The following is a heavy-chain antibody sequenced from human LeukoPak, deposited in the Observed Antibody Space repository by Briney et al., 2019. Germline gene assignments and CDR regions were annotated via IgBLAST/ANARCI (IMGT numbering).Heavy chain of an antibody. J-gene: IGHJ4*02. CDR2: IYTGGST. CDR1: GFTVTNNF. D-gene: IGHD6-19*01. V-gene: IGHV3-53*01. CDR3: ARNSPYGWEFDY. Sequence: GGSLRLSCAASGFTVTNNFMTWVRQAPGKRLEEVSIIYTGGSTYYADSVKGRFTISRDSSTNTLYLQMNSLTVEDTAVYYCARNSPYGWEFDYWGQGTLVTVSS.